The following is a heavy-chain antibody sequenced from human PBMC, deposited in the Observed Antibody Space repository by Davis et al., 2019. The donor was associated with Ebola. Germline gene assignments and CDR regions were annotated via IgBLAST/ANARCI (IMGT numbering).Heavy chain of an antibody. J-gene: IGHJ4*02. V-gene: IGHV3-30*18. CDR1: GFTFSTYA. Sequence: PGGSLRLSCAASGFTFSTYAMHWVRQAPGKGLEWVALTSYDGSNKKYADSVKGRFTISRDNSKTTLYLQMSSLRVEDTAVYFCAKSGPGGYYLDFWGQGILVTVSS. D-gene: IGHD1-26*01. CDR3: AKSGPGGYYLDF. CDR2: TSYDGSNK.